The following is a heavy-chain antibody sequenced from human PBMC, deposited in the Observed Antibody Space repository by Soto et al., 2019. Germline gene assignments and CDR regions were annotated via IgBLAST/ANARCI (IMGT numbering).Heavy chain of an antibody. CDR2: ISAYNGNT. Sequence: ASVKVSCKASGYTFTSYGISWVRQAPGQGLEWMGWISAYNGNTNYAQKLQGRVTMTTDTSTSTACMELRSLRSDDTAVYYCARVDSAYYDILTGHNWFDPWGQGTLVTVSS. V-gene: IGHV1-18*01. CDR1: GYTFTSYG. CDR3: ARVDSAYYDILTGHNWFDP. J-gene: IGHJ5*02. D-gene: IGHD3-9*01.